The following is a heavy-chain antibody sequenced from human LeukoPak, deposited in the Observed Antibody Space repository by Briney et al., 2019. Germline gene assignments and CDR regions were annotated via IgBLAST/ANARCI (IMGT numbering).Heavy chain of an antibody. D-gene: IGHD1-14*01. CDR2: IKKDGSEK. CDR1: GFTFRNHW. V-gene: IGHV3-7*01. J-gene: IGHJ4*02. CDR3: ARVQGGGFRTADS. Sequence: GGSLRLSCAASGFTFRNHWMTWVRQAPGKGLEWVANIKKDGSEKYYVDSVKGRFTISRDNSKNTLFLQMNSLRGEDTAMYYCARVQGGGFRTADSWGQGTLVTVSS.